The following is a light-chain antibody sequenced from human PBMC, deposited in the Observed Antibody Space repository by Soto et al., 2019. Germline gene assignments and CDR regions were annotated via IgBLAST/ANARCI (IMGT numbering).Light chain of an antibody. CDR3: QQYGSSPSIT. CDR2: GAS. Sequence: IGLTKSPGTLSLSPGERATLSCRASQSVSSNYLAWYQQKPGQAPRCLIYGASTRANGIPDRFSGSGSGTDFTLTISRLEPGDFAVYYCQQYGSSPSITFGQGTRLEIK. J-gene: IGKJ5*01. CDR1: QSVSSNY. V-gene: IGKV3-20*01.